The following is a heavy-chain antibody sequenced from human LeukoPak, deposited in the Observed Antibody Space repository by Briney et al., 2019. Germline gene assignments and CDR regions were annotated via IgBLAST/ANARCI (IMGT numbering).Heavy chain of an antibody. Sequence: PSETLSLTCTVSGGSISSGDYYWSWIRQPPGKGLEWIGYIYYSGSTYYNPSLKSRVTISVDTSKNQFSLKLSSVTAADTAVYYCARVAYMIRGVIGTNYFDYWGQGTLVTVSS. V-gene: IGHV4-30-4*08. CDR3: ARVAYMIRGVIGTNYFDY. D-gene: IGHD3-10*01. J-gene: IGHJ4*02. CDR2: IYYSGST. CDR1: GGSISSGDYY.